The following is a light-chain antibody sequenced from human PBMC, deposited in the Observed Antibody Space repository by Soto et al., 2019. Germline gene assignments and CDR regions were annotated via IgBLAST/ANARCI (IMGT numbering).Light chain of an antibody. CDR1: QDISNF. J-gene: IGKJ3*01. V-gene: IGKV1-33*01. CDR3: QQYDNLPPFT. Sequence: DIQMTQSPSSLSASVGDRVTITCQESQDISNFLNWYQQKPGTAPKLLIYDASNLETGVPSRFSGSGSGTDFTFTISSLQPEDIATYYCQQYDNLPPFTFGPGTKVDIK. CDR2: DAS.